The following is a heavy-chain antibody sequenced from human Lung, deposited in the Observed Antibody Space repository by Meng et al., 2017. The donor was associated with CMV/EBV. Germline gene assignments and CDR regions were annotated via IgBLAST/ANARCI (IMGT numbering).Heavy chain of an antibody. CDR2: IPHRGSS. Sequence: MRAAAPALSKPSATWSFTGAFSGSPITNHNWGAGVRRPPGKGLEWIGEIPHRGSSAYNPSLKSRVSMSIDKSKNQFSLKLTSVTAADTAVYHCLRRSGGSVWGQGTLVTVSS. J-gene: IGHJ1*01. V-gene: IGHV4-4*02. D-gene: IGHD3-10*01. CDR3: LRRSGGSV. CDR1: GSPITNHNW.